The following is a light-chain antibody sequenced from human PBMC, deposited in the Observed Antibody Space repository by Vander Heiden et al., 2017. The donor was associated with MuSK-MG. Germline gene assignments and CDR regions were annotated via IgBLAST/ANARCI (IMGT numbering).Light chain of an antibody. CDR1: QSISSY. J-gene: IGKJ2*01. V-gene: IGKV1-39*01. Sequence: DIQMTQSPSPLSASVGDRVTITCRASQSISSYLNWYQQKPGKAPELLIYAASSLQSGVPSTFTRTPSGTDFTLAISSLQPEDFATYYCRQSYSTPYTFGQGTKLEIK. CDR3: RQSYSTPYT. CDR2: AAS.